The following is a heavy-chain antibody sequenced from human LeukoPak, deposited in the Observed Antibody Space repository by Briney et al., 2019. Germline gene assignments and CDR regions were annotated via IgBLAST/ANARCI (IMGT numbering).Heavy chain of an antibody. CDR1: GGSISSYY. D-gene: IGHD4-17*01. Sequence: SETLSLTCTVSGGSISSYYWSWIRQPAGKGLGWIGRIYTSGSTNYNPSLKSRVTMSVDTSKNQFSLKLSSVTAADTAVYYCARDVTTVTTPWFDPWGQGTLVTVSS. V-gene: IGHV4-4*07. CDR3: ARDVTTVTTPWFDP. CDR2: IYTSGST. J-gene: IGHJ5*02.